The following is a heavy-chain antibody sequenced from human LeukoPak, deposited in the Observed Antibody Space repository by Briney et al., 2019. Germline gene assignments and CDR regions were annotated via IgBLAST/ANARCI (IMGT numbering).Heavy chain of an antibody. V-gene: IGHV3-23*01. CDR3: AKCGNSGCHLIDY. D-gene: IGHD5-12*01. Sequence: GGSLRLSCAASGFTFTTNAISWLRQPPGKRLEWVSAISGRTGATYYADSEKGRFTISRDNSKSTLYLQMDSLRAEDTAVYYCAKCGNSGCHLIDYWGQGTLVTVSS. CDR1: GFTFTTNA. CDR2: ISGRTGAT. J-gene: IGHJ4*02.